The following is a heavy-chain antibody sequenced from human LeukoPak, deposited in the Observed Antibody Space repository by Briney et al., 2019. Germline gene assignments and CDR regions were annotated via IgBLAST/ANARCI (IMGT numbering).Heavy chain of an antibody. CDR3: ARAQGPSYEGSMDV. CDR2: IRNSSSTI. CDR1: GFTFSSYT. D-gene: IGHD3-3*01. J-gene: IGHJ6*02. V-gene: IGHV3-48*04. Sequence: GGSLRLSCAASGFTFSSYTMNWVRQAPGKGLEWVSYIRNSSSTIYYADSVKDRFTISRDNAKNSLYLQMNSLRAEDTAVYYCARAQGPSYEGSMDVWGQGTTVTVSS.